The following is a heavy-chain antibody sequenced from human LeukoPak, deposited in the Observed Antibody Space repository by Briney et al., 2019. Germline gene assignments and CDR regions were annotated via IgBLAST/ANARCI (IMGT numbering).Heavy chain of an antibody. Sequence: SETLSLTCAVYGGSFSGYYWSWIRQPPGKGLEWIGEINHSGSTNYNPPLKSRVTISVDTSKNQFSLKLSSVTAADTAVYYCARGRRYNWNYFDYWGQGTLVTVSS. V-gene: IGHV4-34*01. CDR3: ARGRRYNWNYFDY. CDR1: GGSFSGYY. D-gene: IGHD1-20*01. CDR2: INHSGST. J-gene: IGHJ4*02.